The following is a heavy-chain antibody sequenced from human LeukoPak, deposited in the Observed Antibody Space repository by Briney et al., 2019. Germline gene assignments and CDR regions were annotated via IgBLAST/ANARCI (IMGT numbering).Heavy chain of an antibody. V-gene: IGHV4-39*01. D-gene: IGHD6-13*01. J-gene: IGHJ4*02. Sequence: SETLSLTCTVSGASFSSSTYYWGWIRQPPGKGLEWIGSIYYSGSTYYNPSLKSRVTMSVGTSKNQFSLKLRSVTAADTAVYYCARHAGGIAAAGTRPFDYWGQGTLVSVSS. CDR2: IYYSGST. CDR1: GASFSSSTYY. CDR3: ARHAGGIAAAGTRPFDY.